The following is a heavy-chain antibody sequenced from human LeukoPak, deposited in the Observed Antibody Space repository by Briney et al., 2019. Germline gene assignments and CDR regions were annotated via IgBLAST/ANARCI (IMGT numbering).Heavy chain of an antibody. V-gene: IGHV1-18*01. CDR2: ISAYSGNT. CDR1: GYTFTSYG. Sequence: GASVKVSCTASGYTFTSYGISWVRQAPGQGLEWMGWISAYSGNTNYAQILQGRVTMTTDTSTTTAYMELRSLRSDDTAIYYCARARDSTGWYVYWGQGTLVTVSS. D-gene: IGHD6-19*01. CDR3: ARARDSTGWYVY. J-gene: IGHJ4*02.